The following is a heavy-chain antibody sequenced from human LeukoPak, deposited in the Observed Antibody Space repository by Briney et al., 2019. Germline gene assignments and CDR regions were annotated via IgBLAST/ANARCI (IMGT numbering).Heavy chain of an antibody. CDR3: ARSYGGNAYYFDY. D-gene: IGHD4-23*01. V-gene: IGHV4-59*01. CDR1: GGSISSYY. J-gene: IGHJ4*02. Sequence: SETLSLTCTVSGGSISSYYWSWIRQPPGNGLEWIGYIYYSGSTNYNPSLKSRVTISVDTSKNQFSLKLSSVTAADTAEYYCARSYGGNAYYFDYWGQGTLVTVSS. CDR2: IYYSGST.